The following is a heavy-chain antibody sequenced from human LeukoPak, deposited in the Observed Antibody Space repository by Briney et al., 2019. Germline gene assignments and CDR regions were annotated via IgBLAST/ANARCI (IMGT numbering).Heavy chain of an antibody. V-gene: IGHV3-23*01. Sequence: PGGSLRLSCVASGFTFSTFDMSWVRQPPGKGLEWVATISGSGTTTNYADSVKGRFTVSRDILRNTLYLQRSSLRAEDTAIYYCAKDQSFSDWGQGTLVTVSS. D-gene: IGHD3-3*02. CDR1: GFTFSTFD. CDR2: ISGSGTTT. CDR3: AKDQSFSD. J-gene: IGHJ4*02.